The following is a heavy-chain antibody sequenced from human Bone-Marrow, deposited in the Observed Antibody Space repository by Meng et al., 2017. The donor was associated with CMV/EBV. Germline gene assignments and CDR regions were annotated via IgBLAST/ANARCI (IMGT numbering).Heavy chain of an antibody. D-gene: IGHD7-27*01. CDR2: ISSNGGST. CDR3: ARELANWGSRYFDL. Sequence: GESLKISCAASGFTFSSNGMHWVRQPPGKGLEYVSAISSNGGSTYYADSVKGRFTISRDNSKNTLYLQMDSLRAEDMVVYYCARELANWGSRYFDLWGRGTLVTVSS. CDR1: GFTFSSNG. V-gene: IGHV3-64*02. J-gene: IGHJ2*01.